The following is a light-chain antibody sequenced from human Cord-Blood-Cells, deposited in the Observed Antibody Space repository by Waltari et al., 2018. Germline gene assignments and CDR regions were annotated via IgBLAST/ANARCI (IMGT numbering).Light chain of an antibody. Sequence: EIVMTQSPATRPVSPAVRATLSCRASQSVSSNLAWYQQKPGQAPRLLIYGASTRATGIPARFSGSGSGTEFTLTISSLQSEDFAVYYCQQYNNWPLTFGGGTKVEIK. CDR2: GAS. J-gene: IGKJ4*01. V-gene: IGKV3-15*01. CDR1: QSVSSN. CDR3: QQYNNWPLT.